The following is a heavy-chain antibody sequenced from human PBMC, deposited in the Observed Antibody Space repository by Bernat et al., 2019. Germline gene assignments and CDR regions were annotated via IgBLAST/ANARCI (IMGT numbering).Heavy chain of an antibody. Sequence: PRLVETSQTLSLACTVTGASIAGGSYHWSWVRQYPGKGLEWIGFVSTSGSTSYNPSLKSRLSISLETSKNQFSVSLTSVTAADTAVYYCAKGDHLGELSHWGQGALVTVSS. D-gene: IGHD3-16*02. V-gene: IGHV4-31*03. CDR1: GASIAGGSYH. CDR3: AKGDHLGELSH. CDR2: VSTSGST. J-gene: IGHJ4*02.